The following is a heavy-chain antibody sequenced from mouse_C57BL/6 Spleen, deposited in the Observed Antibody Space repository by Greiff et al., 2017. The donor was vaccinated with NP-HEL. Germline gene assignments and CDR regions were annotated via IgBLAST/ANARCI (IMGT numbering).Heavy chain of an antibody. D-gene: IGHD2-1*01. V-gene: IGHV1-82*01. CDR2: IYPGDGDT. Sequence: QVQLQQSGPELVKPGASVKISCKASGYAFSSSWMNWVKQRPGKGLEWIGRIYPGDGDTNYNGKFKGKATLTADKSSSTAYMQLSSLTSEDSAVYFCARGHGNYVDYWGQGTTLTVSS. CDR1: GYAFSSSW. CDR3: ARGHGNYVDY. J-gene: IGHJ2*01.